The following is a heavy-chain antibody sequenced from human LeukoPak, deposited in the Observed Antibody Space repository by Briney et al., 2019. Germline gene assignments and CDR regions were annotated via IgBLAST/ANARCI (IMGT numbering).Heavy chain of an antibody. CDR1: GFTFSNYW. CDR2: IKEDGSDK. Sequence: PGGSLRLSCAASGFTFSNYWMSWVRQTPGKGLEWVANIKEDGSDKHYVDSLEGRFTISRDNAKNSLYLQMNSLRAEDTAVYYCAKDRTRQAYWGQGTLVTVSS. D-gene: IGHD3-3*01. CDR3: AKDRTRQAY. J-gene: IGHJ4*02. V-gene: IGHV3-7*03.